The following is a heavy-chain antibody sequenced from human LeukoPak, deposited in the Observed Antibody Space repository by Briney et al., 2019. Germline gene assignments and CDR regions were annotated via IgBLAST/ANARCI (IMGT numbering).Heavy chain of an antibody. CDR3: ARPLAGGNSPPGY. D-gene: IGHD3-16*01. CDR1: EFTFSSYS. J-gene: IGHJ4*02. Sequence: GGSLRLSCAASEFTFSSYSMNWVRQAPGKGLEWVSYISGSSSTIYYADSVKGRFTISRDNAKNSLYLQMNSLRAEDTAVYYCARPLAGGNSPPGYWGQGTLVTVSS. CDR2: ISGSSSTI. V-gene: IGHV3-48*04.